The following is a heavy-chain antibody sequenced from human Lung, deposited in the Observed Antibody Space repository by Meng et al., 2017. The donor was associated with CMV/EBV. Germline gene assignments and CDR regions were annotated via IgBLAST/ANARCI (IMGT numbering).Heavy chain of an antibody. J-gene: IGHJ4*02. CDR3: TTDAGANSAFDN. CDR2: VKTNSEGVTT. Sequence: GGSLRLXCAASGFTFSDAWMSWVRQGPGKGLEWVGRVKTNSEGVTTDYAAPVKGRFTISRDDSISTLYLQMNGLKTDDTAVYYCTTDAGANSAFDNWGQGXQVTVSS. V-gene: IGHV3-15*01. D-gene: IGHD1-26*01. CDR1: GFTFSDAW.